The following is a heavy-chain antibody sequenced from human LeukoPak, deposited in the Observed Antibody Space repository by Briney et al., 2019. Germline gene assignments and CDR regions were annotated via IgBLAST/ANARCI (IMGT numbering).Heavy chain of an antibody. J-gene: IGHJ4*02. D-gene: IGHD4-17*01. V-gene: IGHV3-23*01. Sequence: GGSLRLSCAASGFTFSNYAMSWVRQAPGKGLEWASGFSGSVNSAYYADSVRGRFTISRDNSKNTLYLQMNSLRAEDTAVYYCAQTLSIYGVSPIDCWGQGTLVTVSS. CDR2: FSGSVNSA. CDR1: GFTFSNYA. CDR3: AQTLSIYGVSPIDC.